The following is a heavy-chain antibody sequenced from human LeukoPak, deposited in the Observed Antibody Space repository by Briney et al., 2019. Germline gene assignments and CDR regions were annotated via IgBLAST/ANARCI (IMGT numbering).Heavy chain of an antibody. V-gene: IGHV1-46*01. Sequence: ASVKVSCKASGYTFTSYYMHWVRQAPGQGLEWMGIINPSGGSTSYAQKFQGRVTMTRDTSISTAYMELRSLRSDDTAVYYCARDRGAAGTYYYYYYGMDVWGQGTTITVSS. CDR2: INPSGGST. D-gene: IGHD6-13*01. CDR3: ARDRGAAGTYYYYYYGMDV. CDR1: GYTFTSYY. J-gene: IGHJ6*02.